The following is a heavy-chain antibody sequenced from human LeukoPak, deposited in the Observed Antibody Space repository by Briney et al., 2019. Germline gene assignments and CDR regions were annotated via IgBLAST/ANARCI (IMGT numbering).Heavy chain of an antibody. CDR2: IIYDGSNK. D-gene: IGHD6-19*01. Sequence: GGSLRLSCAASGFTFSSYSMHWVRQAPGKGLERMAVIIYDGSNKNYADSVKGRFTISRDNSRNTLYMKMNSLRVEDTAVYYCARGVGETLSGWTLDYWGHGTLVAVSS. V-gene: IGHV3-30*03. J-gene: IGHJ4*01. CDR1: GFTFSSYS. CDR3: ARGVGETLSGWTLDY.